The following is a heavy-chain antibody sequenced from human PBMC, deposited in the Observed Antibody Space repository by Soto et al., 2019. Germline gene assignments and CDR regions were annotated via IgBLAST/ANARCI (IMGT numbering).Heavy chain of an antibody. D-gene: IGHD1-26*01. CDR2: IYYSGST. CDR1: GGSISSGDYY. J-gene: IGHJ4*02. V-gene: IGHV4-30-4*01. Sequence: KSSETLSLTCTVSGGSISSGDYYWSWIRQPPGKGLEWIGYIYYSGSTYYNPSLKSRVTISVDTSKNQFSLKLSSVTAADTAVYYCARDRGIDHFDYWGQGTLVTVSS. CDR3: ARDRGIDHFDY.